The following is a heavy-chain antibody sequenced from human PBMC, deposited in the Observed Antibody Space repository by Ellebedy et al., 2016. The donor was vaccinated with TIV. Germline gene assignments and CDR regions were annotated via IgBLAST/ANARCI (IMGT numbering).Heavy chain of an antibody. D-gene: IGHD1/OR15-1a*01. CDR1: GFTFSNSG. Sequence: GGSLRLSCAASGFTFSNSGMNWVRQAPGKGLEWVAFIRFDGNNAYYADSAKGRFTISRDNSQNTLYLQMNSLRAEDTAVYYCAKDRNNYGGAPYNGLDIWGQGTTVTVSS. CDR2: IRFDGNNA. V-gene: IGHV3-30*02. CDR3: AKDRNNYGGAPYNGLDI. J-gene: IGHJ6*02.